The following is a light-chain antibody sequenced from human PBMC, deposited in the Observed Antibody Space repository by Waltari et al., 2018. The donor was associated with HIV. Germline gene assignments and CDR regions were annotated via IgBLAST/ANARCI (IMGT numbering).Light chain of an antibody. CDR3: QTWDSGIRV. Sequence: QLVLTQSASASASLGASVKLPCTLSSGHSSYAIAWPQQQAEKGPRYLMKVNGDGTYIKGDGIPDRFSGSSSEAERYLTISSLQSEDEADYYCQTWDSGIRVFGGGTKLTVL. CDR2: VNGDGTY. CDR1: SGHSSYA. V-gene: IGLV4-69*01. J-gene: IGLJ3*02.